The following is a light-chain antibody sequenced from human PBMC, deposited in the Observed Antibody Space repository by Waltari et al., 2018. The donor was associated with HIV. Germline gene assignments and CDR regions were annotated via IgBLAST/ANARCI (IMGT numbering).Light chain of an antibody. Sequence: DIVMTQSPDSLAVSLGERATINCKSSQSVLYRSKHNNYLAWYQTKPVQPPELLIDWASTRESGVPDRFSGSGSATDFTLTISSLQAEDVAVDYCQQYYTVRPTFGGGTKVEIK. CDR1: QSVLYRSKHNNY. CDR3: QQYYTVRPT. J-gene: IGKJ4*01. V-gene: IGKV4-1*01. CDR2: WAS.